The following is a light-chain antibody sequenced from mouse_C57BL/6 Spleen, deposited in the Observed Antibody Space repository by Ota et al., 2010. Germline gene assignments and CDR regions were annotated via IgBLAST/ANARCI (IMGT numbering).Light chain of an antibody. CDR3: QQYNSYPLT. CDR2: SAS. V-gene: IGKV6-15*01. Sequence: DIVMTQSQKFMSTSVGDRVSVTCKASQNVGTNVAWYQQKPGQSPKALIYSASYRYSGVPDSFTGSGSGTDFTLTISNVQSEDLAEYFCQQYNSYPLTFGAGTKLELK. CDR1: QNVGTN. J-gene: IGKJ5*01.